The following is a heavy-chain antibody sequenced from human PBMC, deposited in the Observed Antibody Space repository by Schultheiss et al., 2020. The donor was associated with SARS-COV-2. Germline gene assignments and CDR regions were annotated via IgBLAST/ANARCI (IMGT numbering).Heavy chain of an antibody. D-gene: IGHD3-16*01. V-gene: IGHV3-23*01. CDR3: AKDVGAVASLFEH. Sequence: GGSLRLSCAASGFTFSSYAMSWVRQAPGKGLEWVSAISGSGGSTHYADSVKGRFTISRDNSKNTLWLQMNSLRDEDTALYYCAKDVGAVASLFEHWGQGTLVTVSS. CDR1: GFTFSSYA. J-gene: IGHJ4*02. CDR2: ISGSGGST.